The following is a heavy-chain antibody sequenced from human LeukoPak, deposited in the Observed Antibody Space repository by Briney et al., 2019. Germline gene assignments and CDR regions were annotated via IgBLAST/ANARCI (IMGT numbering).Heavy chain of an antibody. CDR2: INPSGGST. V-gene: IGHV1-46*01. D-gene: IGHD5-12*01. J-gene: IGHJ4*02. Sequence: ASVKVSCKASRYTFTNYYMNWVRQAPGQGLEWMGIINPSGGSTSYAQKFQSRVTVTRDTSTSTVYMELSSLRSEDTAMYYCAREGEIGYDLSDYWGQGTLVTVSS. CDR1: RYTFTNYY. CDR3: AREGEIGYDLSDY.